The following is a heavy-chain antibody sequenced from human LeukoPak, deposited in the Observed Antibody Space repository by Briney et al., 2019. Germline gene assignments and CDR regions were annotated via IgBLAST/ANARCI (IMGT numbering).Heavy chain of an antibody. CDR1: GFTFSTFA. CDR2: IFPGGGEI. CDR3: ARETRGVRGVIDYYDYYYMDV. D-gene: IGHD3-10*01. J-gene: IGHJ6*03. V-gene: IGHV3-23*01. Sequence: GGSLRLSCAASGFTFSTFAMIWVRQPPGKGLEWVSSIFPGGGEIHYADSGRGRFSISRDNSKSSLSLQMNSLRAEDTAVYYCARETRGVRGVIDYYDYYYMDVWGKGTTVTISS.